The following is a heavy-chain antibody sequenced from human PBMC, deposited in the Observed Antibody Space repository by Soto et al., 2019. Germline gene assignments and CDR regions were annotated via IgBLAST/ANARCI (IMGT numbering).Heavy chain of an antibody. CDR2: ISYSGST. CDR1: GGSMSSHY. D-gene: IGHD2-2*01. Sequence: SETLSLTCTVSGGSMSSHYWTWLRQSPGKGLEWIGYISYSGSTYYNPSLKSRVSISAVTSKNQFSLRMNSMIAADTAVYYCARADPAASVGYWGQGTLVTVSS. CDR3: ARADPAASVGY. J-gene: IGHJ4*02. V-gene: IGHV4-59*11.